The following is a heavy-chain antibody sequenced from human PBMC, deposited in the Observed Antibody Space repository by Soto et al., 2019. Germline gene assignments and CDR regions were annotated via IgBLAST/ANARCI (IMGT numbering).Heavy chain of an antibody. CDR1: GGSISSGGYS. Sequence: PSETLSLTCAVSGGSISSGGYSWSWIRQPPGKGLEWIGYIYHSGSTYYNPSLKSRVTISVDRSKNQFSLKLSSVTAADTAVYYCARAPMVRGGYYYYGMDVWGQGTTVTV. CDR3: ARAPMVRGGYYYYGMDV. J-gene: IGHJ6*02. D-gene: IGHD3-10*01. CDR2: IYHSGST. V-gene: IGHV4-30-2*01.